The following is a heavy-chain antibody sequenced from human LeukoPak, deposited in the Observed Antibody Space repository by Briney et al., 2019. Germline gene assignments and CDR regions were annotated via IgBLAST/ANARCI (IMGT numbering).Heavy chain of an antibody. D-gene: IGHD5-18*01. J-gene: IGHJ4*02. CDR2: IYSGGST. V-gene: IGHV3-53*01. Sequence: PGGSLRLSCAASGFTVSSNYMSWVRQAPGKGLEWVSVIYSGGSTYYADSVKGRFTISRDNSKNTLYLQMNSLRAEDTAVYYCAKDPSSSVDTAMGTDYWGQGTLVTVSS. CDR3: AKDPSSSVDTAMGTDY. CDR1: GFTVSSNY.